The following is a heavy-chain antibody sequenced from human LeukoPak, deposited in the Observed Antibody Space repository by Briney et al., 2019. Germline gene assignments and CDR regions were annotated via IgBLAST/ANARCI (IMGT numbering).Heavy chain of an antibody. CDR1: GFTFDDYA. D-gene: IGHD5-18*01. CDR2: ISWNSGSI. V-gene: IGHV3-9*01. Sequence: GRSLRLSCAASGFTFDDYAMHWVRQAPGKGLEWVSGISWNSGSIGYADSVKGRFTISRDNAKNSLYLQMNSLRAEDTALYYCAKTAIDYYYYYYMDVWGKGTTVTVSS. J-gene: IGHJ6*03. CDR3: AKTAIDYYYYYYMDV.